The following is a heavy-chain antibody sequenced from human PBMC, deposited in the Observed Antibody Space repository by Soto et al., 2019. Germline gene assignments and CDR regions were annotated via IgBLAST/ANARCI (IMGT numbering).Heavy chain of an antibody. CDR1: GFTFTGYF. D-gene: IGHD1-26*01. J-gene: IGHJ4*02. V-gene: IGHV1-2*02. CDR3: AILVGATSSDY. Sequence: RASVKVSCKASGFTFTGYFMHWVRQAPGQGLEWMGWINSNSGGTNYAQKFQGRVTMTRDTSISTAYMELSRLRSDDTAVYYCAILVGATSSDYWGQGTLVTVSS. CDR2: INSNSGGT.